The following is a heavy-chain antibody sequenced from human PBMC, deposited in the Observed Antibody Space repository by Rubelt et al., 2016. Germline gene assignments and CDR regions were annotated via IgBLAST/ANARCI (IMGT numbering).Heavy chain of an antibody. D-gene: IGHD3-10*01. V-gene: IGHV4-34*02. CDR3: ARGTDESGSYYPLNY. CDR2: INHSGST. CDR1: GGSFSGYY. J-gene: IGHJ4*02. Sequence: QVQLQQWGAGLLKPSETLSLTCAVYGGSFSGYYWSWIRQTPGKGLDWIGEINHSGSTSYNPSLQRRVTISVDTSKNQFSLKLNSVTAADTAIDFCARGTDESGSYYPLNYWGQGTPVTVSS.